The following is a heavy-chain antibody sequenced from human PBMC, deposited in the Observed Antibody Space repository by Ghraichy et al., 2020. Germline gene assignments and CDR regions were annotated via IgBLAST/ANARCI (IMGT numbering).Heavy chain of an antibody. J-gene: IGHJ4*02. V-gene: IGHV3-23*01. CDR2: MSGSGGST. CDR3: GKDRITMGRGVMRYYFDY. D-gene: IGHD3-10*01. CDR1: GFTFSSNA. Sequence: LSLTCAASGFTFSSNAMSWVRQAPGQGLEWVSAMSGSGGSTYYSDSVKDRFTITRDNSKNTLYLQMNSLRAEDTAGYYCGKDRITMGRGVMRYYFDYWGQGTLVTVSS.